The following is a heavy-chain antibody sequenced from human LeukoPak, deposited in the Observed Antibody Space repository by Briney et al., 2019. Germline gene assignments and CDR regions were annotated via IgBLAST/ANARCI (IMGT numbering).Heavy chain of an antibody. Sequence: GASVKVSCKASGYTFTTYYMHWVRQAPGQGLEWMGIINPSGGSTTYVQKFQGRVTMTRDTSTSTVYMELSSLRSEDTAVYYCARDVDNSGWNVRSGYSDYWGQGTLVTVSS. J-gene: IGHJ4*02. CDR3: ARDVDNSGWNVRSGYSDY. CDR1: GYTFTTYY. D-gene: IGHD6-19*01. V-gene: IGHV1-46*01. CDR2: INPSGGST.